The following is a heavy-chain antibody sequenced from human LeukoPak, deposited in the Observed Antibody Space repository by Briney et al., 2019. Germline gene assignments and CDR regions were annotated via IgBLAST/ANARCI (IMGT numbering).Heavy chain of an antibody. CDR2: IYYSGST. D-gene: IGHD6-13*01. CDR1: GGSVSSGSYY. J-gene: IGHJ4*02. CDR3: ARDRVAAAGSFDY. V-gene: IGHV4-61*01. Sequence: SETLSLTCTASGGSVSSGSYYWSWIRQPPGKGLEWIGYIYYSGSTNYNPSLKSRVTISVDTSKNQFSLKLSSETAADTAVYYCARDRVAAAGSFDYWGQGTLVTVSS.